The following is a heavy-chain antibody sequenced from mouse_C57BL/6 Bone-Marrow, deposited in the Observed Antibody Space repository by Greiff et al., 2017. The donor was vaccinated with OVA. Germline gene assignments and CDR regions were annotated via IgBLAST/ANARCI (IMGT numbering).Heavy chain of an antibody. Sequence: EVQLVESGGGLVQPKGSLKLSCAASGFTFNTYAMHWVRQAPGKGLEWVARIRSKSSNYATYSADSVKDRFTISREDSQSMLYLQINNLKTEDTAMYYCVREPPLYYDYDVRAMDYWGQGTSVTVSS. CDR3: VREPPLYYDYDVRAMDY. CDR1: GFTFNTYA. CDR2: IRSKSSNYAT. V-gene: IGHV10-3*01. J-gene: IGHJ4*01. D-gene: IGHD2-4*01.